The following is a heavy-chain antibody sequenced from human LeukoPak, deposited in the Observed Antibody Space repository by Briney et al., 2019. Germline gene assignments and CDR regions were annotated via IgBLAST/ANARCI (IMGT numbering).Heavy chain of an antibody. D-gene: IGHD5-18*01. CDR2: IIHSGST. Sequence: SETLSLTCALYGGSFSGYYSSWIRHPPGKGLEWIGEIIHSGSTNYNPSLKSRVTISVDTSKNQFSLKLSSVTAADTAVYYCARGLNGIQLWFRFDYWGQGTLVTVSS. CDR1: GGSFSGYY. J-gene: IGHJ4*02. CDR3: ARGLNGIQLWFRFDY. V-gene: IGHV4-34*01.